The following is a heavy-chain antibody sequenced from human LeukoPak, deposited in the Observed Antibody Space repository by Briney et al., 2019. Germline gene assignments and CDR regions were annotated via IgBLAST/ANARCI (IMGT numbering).Heavy chain of an antibody. CDR2: IYYSGST. D-gene: IGHD2-15*01. CDR1: GGSISSYY. CDR3: ARDRPLCGGSCYDY. Sequence: SETLSLTCTVSGGSISSYYWSWIRQPPGKGLEWIGYIYYSGSTNYNPSLKSRVTISVDTSKNQFSLKLSSVTAADTAVYYCARDRPLCGGSCYDYWGQGTLVTVSS. V-gene: IGHV4-59*01. J-gene: IGHJ4*02.